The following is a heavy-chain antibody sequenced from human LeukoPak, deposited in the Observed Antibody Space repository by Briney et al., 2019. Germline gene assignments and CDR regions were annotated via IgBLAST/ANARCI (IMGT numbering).Heavy chain of an antibody. CDR2: IYHSGST. CDR1: GYSISSGYY. D-gene: IGHD6-6*01. Sequence: SETLSLTCTVSGYSISSGYYWGWIRQPPGKGLEWIGSIYHSGSTYYNPSLKSRVTISVDTSKNQFSLKLSSVTAADTAVYYCARDRYSSSSWAFDIWGQGTMVTVSS. J-gene: IGHJ3*02. V-gene: IGHV4-38-2*02. CDR3: ARDRYSSSSWAFDI.